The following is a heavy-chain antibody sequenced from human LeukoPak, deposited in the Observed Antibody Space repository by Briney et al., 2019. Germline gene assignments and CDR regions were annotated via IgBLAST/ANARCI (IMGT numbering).Heavy chain of an antibody. V-gene: IGHV3-23*01. CDR3: ASTLLYCSSTSCDDY. D-gene: IGHD2-2*01. Sequence: PGGSLRLSCAASGFTFSSYAMSCVRQAPGKGLEWVSAISGSGGSTYYADSVKGRFTISRDNSKNTLYPQMNSLRAEDTAVYYCASTLLYCSSTSCDDYWGQGTLVTVSS. CDR2: ISGSGGST. CDR1: GFTFSSYA. J-gene: IGHJ4*02.